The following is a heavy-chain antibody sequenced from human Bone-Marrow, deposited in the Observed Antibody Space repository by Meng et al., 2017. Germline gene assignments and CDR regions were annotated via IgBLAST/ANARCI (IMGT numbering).Heavy chain of an antibody. Sequence: SETLSLTCTVSGGSISSYYWSWIRQPPGKGLEWIGYIYYSGSTNYNPSLKSRVTISVDTSKNQFSLKLSSVTAADTAVYYCARRYIAYCGGDCYSGDAFDIWGQGTMVTVSS. CDR2: IYYSGST. J-gene: IGHJ3*02. V-gene: IGHV4-59*01. D-gene: IGHD2-21*02. CDR3: ARRYIAYCGGDCYSGDAFDI. CDR1: GGSISSYY.